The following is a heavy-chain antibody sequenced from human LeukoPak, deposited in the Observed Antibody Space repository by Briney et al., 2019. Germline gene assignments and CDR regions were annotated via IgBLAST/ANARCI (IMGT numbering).Heavy chain of an antibody. D-gene: IGHD2-15*01. J-gene: IGHJ4*02. CDR1: GFTFRIYA. CDR3: PKDQMGYCSGGSCYDFDY. CDR2: ISDSGDST. V-gene: IGHV3-23*01. Sequence: GGSLRLSCAGSGFTFRIYAMNWVRQAPGKGLEWVSGISDSGDSTYYADSVKGRFTISRDNSKNTLYLQMNSLRAEDTAVYYCPKDQMGYCSGGSCYDFDYWGQGTLVTVSS.